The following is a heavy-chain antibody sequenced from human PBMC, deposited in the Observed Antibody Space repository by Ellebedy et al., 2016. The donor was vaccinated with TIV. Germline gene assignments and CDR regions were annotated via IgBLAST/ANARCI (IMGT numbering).Heavy chain of an antibody. CDR1: GGSISSSSYY. D-gene: IGHD4-17*01. J-gene: IGHJ4*02. V-gene: IGHV4-39*07. Sequence: SETLSLXCTVSGGSISSSSYYWGWIRQPPGKGLEWIGSIYYSGSTYYNPSLKSRVTISVDTSKNQFSLKLSSVTAADTAVYYCARESYGDSTRSFDYWGQGTLVTVSS. CDR3: ARESYGDSTRSFDY. CDR2: IYYSGST.